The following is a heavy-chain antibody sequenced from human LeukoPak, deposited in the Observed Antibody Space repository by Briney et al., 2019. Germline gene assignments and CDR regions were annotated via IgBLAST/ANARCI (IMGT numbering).Heavy chain of an antibody. V-gene: IGHV1-2*02. CDR2: IGPHSTFT. CDR1: GYTFTRYY. CDR3: VREGEGPLSKDFDY. J-gene: IGHJ4*02. Sequence: ASVKVSRKASGYTFTRYYMHWVRQGPGQGLEWMGYIGPHSTFTSSPQEFQGRVTMTRDASMSTAYMELTRLTSDDTAVYYCVREGEGPLSKDFDYWGQGTLVTVSS. D-gene: IGHD2/OR15-2a*01.